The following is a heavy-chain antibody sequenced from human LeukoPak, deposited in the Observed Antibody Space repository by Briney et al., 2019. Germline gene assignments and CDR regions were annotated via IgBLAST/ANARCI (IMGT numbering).Heavy chain of an antibody. CDR2: ISGSGGST. CDR1: GFTFSNAW. V-gene: IGHV3-23*01. D-gene: IGHD1-1*01. CDR3: AKSVSTGTRGAFDY. J-gene: IGHJ4*02. Sequence: GGSLRLSCAASGFTFSNAWMSWVRQAPGKGLEWVSAISGSGGSTYYADSVKGRFTISRDNSKNTLYLQMNSLRAEDTAVYYCAKSVSTGTRGAFDYWGQGTLVTVSS.